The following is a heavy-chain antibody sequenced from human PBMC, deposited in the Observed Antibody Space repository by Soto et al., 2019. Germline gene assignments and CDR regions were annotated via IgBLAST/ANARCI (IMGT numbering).Heavy chain of an antibody. CDR2: IYHSGST. D-gene: IGHD3-3*01. Sequence: PSETLSLTCAVSGGSISSGGYSWSWIRQPPGKGLEWIGYIYHSGSTYYNPSLKSRVTISVDRSKNQFSLKLSSVTAADTAVYYCARASRGSGYKRFMGAFDIWGQGTMVTVSS. J-gene: IGHJ3*02. CDR1: GGSISSGGYS. V-gene: IGHV4-30-2*01. CDR3: ARASRGSGYKRFMGAFDI.